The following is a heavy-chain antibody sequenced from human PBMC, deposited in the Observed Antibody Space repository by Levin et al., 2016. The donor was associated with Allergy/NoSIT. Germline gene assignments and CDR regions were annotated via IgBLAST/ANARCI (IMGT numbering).Heavy chain of an antibody. V-gene: IGHV3-21*01. Sequence: GESLKISCAASGFTFSSYSMNWVRQAPGKGLEWVSSISSSSSYIYYADSVKGRFTISRDNAKNSLYLQMNSLRAEDTAVYYCARSRIAARRRTAFDIWGQGTMVTVSS. J-gene: IGHJ3*02. CDR3: ARSRIAARRRTAFDI. D-gene: IGHD6-6*01. CDR2: ISSSSSYI. CDR1: GFTFSSYS.